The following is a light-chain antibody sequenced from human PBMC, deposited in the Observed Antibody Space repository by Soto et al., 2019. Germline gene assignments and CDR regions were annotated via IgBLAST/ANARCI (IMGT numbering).Light chain of an antibody. CDR2: SDV. V-gene: IGLV1-47*02. CDR1: SSNIGSNY. CDR3: SSFTSRFTFV. Sequence: QSVLTQPPSASGTPGQGLIISCSGSSSNIGSNYVYWYRLLPGTAPKLVMFSDVTRPPGVPDRFSGSKSGNTASLTISGLQAEDEADYYCSSFTSRFTFVFGTGTKLTVL. J-gene: IGLJ1*01.